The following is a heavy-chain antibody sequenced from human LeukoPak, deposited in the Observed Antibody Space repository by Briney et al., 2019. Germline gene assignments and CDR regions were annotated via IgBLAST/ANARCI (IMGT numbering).Heavy chain of an antibody. CDR2: ISWNSGSI. V-gene: IGHV3-9*01. Sequence: GRSLRLSCAASGFTFDDYAMHWVRQAPGKGLGWVSGISWNSGSIGYADSVKGRFTISRDNAKNSLYLQMNSLRAEDTALYYCAKAKRSIAARTAFDYWGQGTLVTVSS. J-gene: IGHJ4*02. CDR1: GFTFDDYA. CDR3: AKAKRSIAARTAFDY. D-gene: IGHD6-6*01.